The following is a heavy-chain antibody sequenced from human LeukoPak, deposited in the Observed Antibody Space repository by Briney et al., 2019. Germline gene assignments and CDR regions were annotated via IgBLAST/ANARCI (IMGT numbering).Heavy chain of an antibody. CDR2: ISYDGSNK. CDR3: AKVRFDY. Sequence: GGSLRLSCAASGFTFSSYGMHWVRQAPGKGLEWVAVISYDGSNKYYADSVKGRFTTSRDNSKNTLYLQMNSLRAEDTAVYYCAKVRFDYWGQGTLVTVSS. CDR1: GFTFSSYG. J-gene: IGHJ4*02. V-gene: IGHV3-30*18.